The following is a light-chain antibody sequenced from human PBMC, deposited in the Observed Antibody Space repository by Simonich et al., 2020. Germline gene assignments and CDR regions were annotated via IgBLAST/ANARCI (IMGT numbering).Light chain of an antibody. V-gene: IGLV2-11*01. CDR3: CSYAGSYTLV. J-gene: IGLJ2*01. CDR1: SSDVGGYNY. CDR2: DVS. Sequence: QSALTQPASVSGSPGQSITISCTGTSSDVGGYNYVSWYQKHPGKAPKLMIYDVSKRPSGVPDRFSGSKSGNTASLTISGLQAEDEADYYCCSYAGSYTLVFGGGTKLTVL.